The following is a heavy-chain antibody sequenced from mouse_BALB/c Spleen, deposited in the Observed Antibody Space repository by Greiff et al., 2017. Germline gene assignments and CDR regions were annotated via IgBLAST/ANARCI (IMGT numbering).Heavy chain of an antibody. CDR3: ARGGKSMDY. D-gene: IGHD1-1*02. CDR1: GYSITSDYA. J-gene: IGHJ4*01. CDR2: ISYSGST. Sequence: EVKLLESGPGLVKPSQSLSLTCTVTGYSITSDYAWNWIRQFPGNKLEWMGYISYSGSTSYNPSLKSRISITRDTSKNQFFLQLNSVTTEDTATYYCARGGKSMDYWGQGTSVTVSS. V-gene: IGHV3-2*02.